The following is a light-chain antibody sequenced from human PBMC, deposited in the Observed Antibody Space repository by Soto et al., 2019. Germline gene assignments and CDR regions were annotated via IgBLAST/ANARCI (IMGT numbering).Light chain of an antibody. CDR2: DAS. Sequence: AIQLTQSPSSLSASVGDRVTISCRASQGIKSALVWYQQKPGKSPKLLVYDASSLEGGVPSRFSGSGSGTDFTLTISSLQPEDLATYYWKQHDTLSWTFGGGTKVEIK. CDR3: KQHDTLSWT. V-gene: IGKV1-13*02. CDR1: QGIKSA. J-gene: IGKJ4*01.